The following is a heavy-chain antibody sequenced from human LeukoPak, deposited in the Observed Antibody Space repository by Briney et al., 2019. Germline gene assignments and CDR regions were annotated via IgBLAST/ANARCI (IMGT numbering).Heavy chain of an antibody. CDR3: VRDDSNGYAFDY. CDR1: GFTFSSFA. Sequence: RGSLRLSCAASGFTFSSFAMHWVRQATGKGLEFVSSVSSNGVSTFYAGSVKGRFTVSRDNSENTLYLQMSSLRVEDTAVYYCVRDDSNGYAFDYWGQGTLVTVSS. J-gene: IGHJ4*02. D-gene: IGHD3-22*01. CDR2: VSSNGVST. V-gene: IGHV3-64D*06.